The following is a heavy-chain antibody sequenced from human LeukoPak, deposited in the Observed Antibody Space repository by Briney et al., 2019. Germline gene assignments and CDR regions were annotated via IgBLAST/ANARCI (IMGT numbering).Heavy chain of an antibody. Sequence: SETLSLTCTVSGGSISSYYWSWIRQPPGKGLEWIGYIYYSGSTNYNPSLKSRVTISVDKSKNQFSLKLSSVTAADTAVYYCARDLLAGVTMVRGSEDAFDIWGQGTMVTVSS. V-gene: IGHV4-59*12. CDR3: ARDLLAGVTMVRGSEDAFDI. J-gene: IGHJ3*02. CDR1: GGSISSYY. CDR2: IYYSGST. D-gene: IGHD3-10*01.